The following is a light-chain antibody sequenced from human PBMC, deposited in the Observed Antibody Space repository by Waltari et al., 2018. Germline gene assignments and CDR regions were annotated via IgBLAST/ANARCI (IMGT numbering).Light chain of an antibody. CDR2: DIS. CDR3: QKYERLPAT. CDR1: QSIGRS. V-gene: IGKV3-20*01. Sequence: EIVLTQSPGTLSLSLGDRATLSCRANQSIGRSVVWYQQRPGQAPRRLIYDISRRATGIPDRFSGSGYGTDFSLTIIRLEPEDFAVYYCQKYERLPATFGQGTTVEIK. J-gene: IGKJ1*01.